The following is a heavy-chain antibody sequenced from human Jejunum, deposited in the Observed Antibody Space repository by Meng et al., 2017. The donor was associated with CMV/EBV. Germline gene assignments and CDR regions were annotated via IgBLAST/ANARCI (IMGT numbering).Heavy chain of an antibody. V-gene: IGHV4-61*03. J-gene: IGHJ4*02. D-gene: IGHD1-1*01. CDR1: VGSVSSGSYY. Sequence: CAVSVGSVSSGSYYWSWIRQPPGKGLEFIGYIYYNGNTNYNPSLMRRVTISLDTSQNHFSLKLTSVTAADTAVYYCARGTWAAAPSDYWGQGFLVTVSS. CDR3: ARGTWAAAPSDY. CDR2: IYYNGNT.